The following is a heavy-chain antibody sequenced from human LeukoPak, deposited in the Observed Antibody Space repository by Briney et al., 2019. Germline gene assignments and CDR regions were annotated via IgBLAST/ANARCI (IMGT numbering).Heavy chain of an antibody. V-gene: IGHV3-23*01. CDR2: ISGSGGST. J-gene: IGHJ4*02. Sequence: GGSLRLSCAASGFTFSSYAMSWVRQAPGKGLERVSAISGSGGSTYYADSVKGRFTISRDNSKNTLYLQMNSLRAEDTAVYYCARDQESSGWYDYWGQGTLVTVSS. D-gene: IGHD6-19*01. CDR1: GFTFSSYA. CDR3: ARDQESSGWYDY.